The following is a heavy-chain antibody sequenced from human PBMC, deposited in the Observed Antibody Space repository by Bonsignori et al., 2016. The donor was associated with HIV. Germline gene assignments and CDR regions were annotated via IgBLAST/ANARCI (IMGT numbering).Heavy chain of an antibody. CDR3: ARRERHFYFMDF. Sequence: EVQLVESGGGLVKPGGSLRLSCTVSGFTFKTYSMNWVRQAPGKGLEWVSSISTASSYISYADSVKGRFTISRDNAKNSLYLQMNSLRAEDTAVYFCARRERHFYFMDF. D-gene: IGHD1-26*01. J-gene: IGHJ6*03. V-gene: IGHV3-21*02. CDR1: GFTFKTYS. CDR2: ISTASSYI.